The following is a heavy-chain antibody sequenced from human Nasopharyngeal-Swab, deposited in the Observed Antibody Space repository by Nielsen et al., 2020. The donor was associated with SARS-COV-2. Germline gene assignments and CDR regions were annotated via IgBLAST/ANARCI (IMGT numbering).Heavy chain of an antibody. D-gene: IGHD2-15*01. CDR1: GYSFTTYG. Sequence: ASVKVSCKASGYSFTTYGISWVRQAPGQGLEWMGWINTYNGNTNYAQKLQGRVTMTTDTSTSTAYMELRSLRSDDTAVYYCARDPAVYCSGGSCYSAGAHDDYWGQGTLVTVSS. CDR2: INTYNGNT. V-gene: IGHV1-18*01. CDR3: ARDPAVYCSGGSCYSAGAHDDY. J-gene: IGHJ4*02.